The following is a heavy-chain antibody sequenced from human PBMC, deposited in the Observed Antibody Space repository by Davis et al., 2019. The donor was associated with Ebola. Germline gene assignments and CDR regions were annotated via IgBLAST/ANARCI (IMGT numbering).Heavy chain of an antibody. CDR2: VYRSGSA. CDR3: ARETEYSGYGES. CDR1: NYSITTGYY. Sequence: PSETLSLTCTVSNYSITTGYYWGWIRQPPGKGLEWIGSVYRSGSAYYNPSLGSRVTISLDTSKNQFSLTLSSVTAADTAVYYCARETEYSGYGESWGQGTLVTVSS. J-gene: IGHJ4*02. V-gene: IGHV4-38-2*02. D-gene: IGHD5-12*01.